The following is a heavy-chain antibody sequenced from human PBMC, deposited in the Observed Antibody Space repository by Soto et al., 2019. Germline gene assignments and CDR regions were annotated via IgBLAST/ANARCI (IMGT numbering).Heavy chain of an antibody. CDR3: AKPSTTPIRGFRDYYDSSGSLYGMDV. D-gene: IGHD3-22*01. V-gene: IGHV1-69*13. Sequence: ASVKVSCKASGGTFSSYAISWVRQAPGQGLEWMGGIIPIFGTANYAQKFQGRVTITADESTSTAYMELSSLRSEDTAVYYCAKPSTTPIRGFRDYYDSSGSLYGMDVWGQGTTVTVSS. CDR1: GGTFSSYA. J-gene: IGHJ6*02. CDR2: IIPIFGTA.